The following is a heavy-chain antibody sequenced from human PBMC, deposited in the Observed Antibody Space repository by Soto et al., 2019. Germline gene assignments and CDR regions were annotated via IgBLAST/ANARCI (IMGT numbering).Heavy chain of an antibody. J-gene: IGHJ4*02. CDR2: ISYDGSNK. CDR1: GFTFSSYG. CDR3: AKDLRYYDSSGYSNDY. V-gene: IGHV3-30*18. Sequence: QVQLVESGGGVVQPGRSLRLSCAASGFTFSSYGMHWVRQAPGKGLAWVAVISYDGSNKYYADSVKGRFTISRDNSKNTLYLPMNSLRAEDTAVYYCAKDLRYYDSSGYSNDYWGQGTLVTVSS. D-gene: IGHD3-22*01.